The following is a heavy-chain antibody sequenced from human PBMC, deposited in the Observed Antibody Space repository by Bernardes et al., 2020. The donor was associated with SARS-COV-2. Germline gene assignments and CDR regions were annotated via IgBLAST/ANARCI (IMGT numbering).Heavy chain of an antibody. CDR2: IYTSGKT. Sequence: SETLSLTCSVSGASISNYYWSWIRQPAGKGLEWIGRIYTSGKTNYNPSLKSRVTMSVDTSKSQFSLNLSSVTTADTAMYYCARDRWEMGATDFWGQGTLVTVSS. D-gene: IGHD1-26*01. J-gene: IGHJ4*02. CDR1: GASISNYY. V-gene: IGHV4-4*07. CDR3: ARDRWEMGATDF.